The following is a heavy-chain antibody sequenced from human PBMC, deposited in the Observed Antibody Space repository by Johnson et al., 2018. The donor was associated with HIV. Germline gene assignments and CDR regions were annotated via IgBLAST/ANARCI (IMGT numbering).Heavy chain of an antibody. CDR1: GFTFDDYG. CDR2: INWNGGST. D-gene: IGHD2-2*01. CDR3: ARGYCSSTSCYAFFLPFDI. Sequence: EQLVESGGGVVRPGGSLRLSCAASGFTFDDYGMSWVRQAPGKGLEWVSGINWNGGSTGYADSVKGRFTISRENAKNSLYLQMNSLRAEDTALYYCARGYCSSTSCYAFFLPFDIWGQGTMVTVSS. J-gene: IGHJ3*02. V-gene: IGHV3-20*04.